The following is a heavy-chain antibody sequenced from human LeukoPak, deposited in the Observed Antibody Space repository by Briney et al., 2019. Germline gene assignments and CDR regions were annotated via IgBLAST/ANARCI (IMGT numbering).Heavy chain of an antibody. V-gene: IGHV3-21*01. Sequence: GGSLRLSCAASGFTLSGYWMHWVRQAPGKGLEWVSSISSGSSYIYYADSVKGRFTISRDNAKNSLYLQMNSLRAEDTAVYYCARVRGYSGYDSGRYYYYNYMDVWGKGTTVTVSS. CDR2: ISSGSSYI. CDR1: GFTLSGYW. CDR3: ARVRGYSGYDSGRYYYYNYMDV. J-gene: IGHJ6*03. D-gene: IGHD5-12*01.